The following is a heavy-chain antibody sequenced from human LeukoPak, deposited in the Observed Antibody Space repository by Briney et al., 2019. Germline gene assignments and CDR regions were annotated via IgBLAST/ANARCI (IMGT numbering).Heavy chain of an antibody. Sequence: PGGSLRLSCAASGFTFDDYAMHWVRQAPGKGLEWVSGISWNSGSIGYADSVKGRFTISRDNAKNSLYLQMNSLRAVDTALYYCAKVDFPGWGQGTLVTVSS. CDR2: ISWNSGSI. V-gene: IGHV3-9*01. J-gene: IGHJ4*02. CDR3: AKVDFPG. D-gene: IGHD3-9*01. CDR1: GFTFDDYA.